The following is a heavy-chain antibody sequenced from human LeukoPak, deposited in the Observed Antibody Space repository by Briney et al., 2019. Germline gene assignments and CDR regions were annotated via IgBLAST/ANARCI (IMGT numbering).Heavy chain of an antibody. J-gene: IGHJ4*02. CDR2: IKPSSGDT. D-gene: IGHD3-9*01. CDR1: GYTFTGYY. CDR3: ARGKRSFDCFFRH. Sequence: ASVQVSRKTSGYTFTGYYIHWVRQAPGQAPEWLGWIKPSSGDTNYAQKFLGRVTITRDTSISTAYMEVSRLRSDDTAVYYCARGKRSFDCFFRHWGQGSLVTVSS. V-gene: IGHV1-2*02.